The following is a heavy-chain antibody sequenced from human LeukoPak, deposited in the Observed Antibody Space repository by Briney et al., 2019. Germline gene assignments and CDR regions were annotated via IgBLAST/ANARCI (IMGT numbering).Heavy chain of an antibody. J-gene: IGHJ6*02. CDR2: ISGSGGST. Sequence: GGSLRLSCAASGFTFSSYAMSWVRQAPGKGLEWVSGISGSGGSTYYADSVKGRFTISRDNSRNTLYLQMNRLRPEDTAVYYCAKRYCKSATCRSDMDAWGQGTTVTVSS. CDR3: AKRYCKSATCRSDMDA. V-gene: IGHV3-23*01. D-gene: IGHD2-15*01. CDR1: GFTFSSYA.